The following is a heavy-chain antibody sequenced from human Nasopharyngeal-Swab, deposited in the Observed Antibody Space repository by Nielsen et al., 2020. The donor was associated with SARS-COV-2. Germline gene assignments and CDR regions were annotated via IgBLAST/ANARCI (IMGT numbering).Heavy chain of an antibody. CDR1: GGSFSGYY. Sequence: GSLRLSCAVYGGSFSGYYWSWIRQPPGKGLEWIGEINHSGTTSYNPSLKSRVTLSSDTSKNQFSLKLSSVTAADTAVYYCARGHRSISMIVVVIATAHFYFDSWGRGTLVTVTS. D-gene: IGHD3-22*01. V-gene: IGHV4-34*01. J-gene: IGHJ4*02. CDR2: INHSGTT. CDR3: ARGHRSISMIVVVIATAHFYFDS.